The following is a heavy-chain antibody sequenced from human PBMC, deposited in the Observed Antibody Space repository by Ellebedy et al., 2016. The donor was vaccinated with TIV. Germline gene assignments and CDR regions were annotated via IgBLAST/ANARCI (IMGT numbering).Heavy chain of an antibody. CDR2: ISRYGGST. Sequence: PGGSLRLSCAVSGFTFNDYAMSWVRQAQGKGLEWVSTISRYGGSTYIADSVKGRFTISRDNDNDTLYLQMNSLRAEDTAVYYCAGIADVRFDPWGQGTLVSVSS. CDR1: GFTFNDYA. V-gene: IGHV3-23*01. J-gene: IGHJ5*02. CDR3: AGIADVRFDP. D-gene: IGHD3-10*02.